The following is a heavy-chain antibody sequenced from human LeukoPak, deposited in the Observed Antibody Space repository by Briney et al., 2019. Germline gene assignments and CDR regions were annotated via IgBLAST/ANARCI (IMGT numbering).Heavy chain of an antibody. CDR2: ISAYNGNT. CDR3: ARDSGGAPVWLGNYYYYGMDV. J-gene: IGHJ6*02. V-gene: IGHV1-18*01. CDR1: GYTFTSYG. D-gene: IGHD6-19*01. Sequence: ASVKVYCKASGYTFTSYGISWVRQAPGQGLEWMGWISAYNGNTNYAQKLQGRVTMTTDTSTSTAYMELRSLRSDDTAVYYCARDSGGAPVWLGNYYYYGMDVWGLGTTVTVSS.